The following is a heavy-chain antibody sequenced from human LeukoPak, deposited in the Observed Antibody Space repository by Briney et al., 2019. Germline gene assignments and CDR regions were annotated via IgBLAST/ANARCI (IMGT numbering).Heavy chain of an antibody. CDR3: AKDRSYYYDNSGLI. CDR2: ISSSSSYI. V-gene: IGHV3-21*01. Sequence: PGGSLRLSCAASGFTFSSYSMNWVRQAPGKGLEWVSSISSSSSYIYYADSVKGRFTISRDNAKNSLYLQMNSLRAEDTAVYYCAKDRSYYYDNSGLIWGQGTLVTVSS. D-gene: IGHD3-22*01. CDR1: GFTFSSYS. J-gene: IGHJ4*01.